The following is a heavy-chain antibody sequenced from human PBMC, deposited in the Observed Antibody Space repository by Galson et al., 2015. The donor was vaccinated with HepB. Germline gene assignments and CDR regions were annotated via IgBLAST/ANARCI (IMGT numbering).Heavy chain of an antibody. Sequence: SVKVSCKASGYTFNTYTINWVRQAPGQRLEWMGRVNTDNGDTQYAPELQDRVTLTTDTSTTTAYMELKSLRSDDTAVYYGARDLTSLTTVDYWGQGTLVTVSS. V-gene: IGHV1-18*01. D-gene: IGHD4-17*01. CDR1: GYTFNTYT. J-gene: IGHJ4*02. CDR3: ARDLTSLTTVDY. CDR2: VNTDNGDT.